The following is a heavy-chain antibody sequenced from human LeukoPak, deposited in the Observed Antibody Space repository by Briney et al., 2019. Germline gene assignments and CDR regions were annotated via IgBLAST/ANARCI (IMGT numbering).Heavy chain of an antibody. J-gene: IGHJ4*02. D-gene: IGHD4-23*01. CDR2: INPSGGST. CDR1: GYTFTSYY. CDR3: ARDGETTVVTPRYFDY. V-gene: IGHV1-46*01. Sequence: ASVKVSCKASGYTFTSYYMHWVRQAPGQGLEWMGIINPSGGSTSYAQKFQGRVTMTRDTSTSTVYMGLSSLRSEDTAVYYCARDGETTVVTPRYFDYWGQGTLVTVSS.